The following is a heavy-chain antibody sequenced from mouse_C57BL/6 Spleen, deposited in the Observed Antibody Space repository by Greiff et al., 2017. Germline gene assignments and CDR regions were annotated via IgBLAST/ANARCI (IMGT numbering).Heavy chain of an antibody. CDR1: GYTFTDYY. CDR3: APYDYLYYYAMDY. CDR2: INPNNGGT. V-gene: IGHV1-26*01. Sequence: EVQLQQSGPELVKPGASVKISCKASGYTFTDYYMNWVKQSHGKSLEWIGDINPNNGGTSYNQKFKGKATLTVDKSSSTAYMELRSLTSEDSAVYYCAPYDYLYYYAMDYWGQGTSVTVSS. J-gene: IGHJ4*01. D-gene: IGHD2-4*01.